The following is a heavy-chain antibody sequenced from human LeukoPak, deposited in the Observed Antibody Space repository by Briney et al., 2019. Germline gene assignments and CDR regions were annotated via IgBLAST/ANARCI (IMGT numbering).Heavy chain of an antibody. CDR1: VGSFSDYY. CDR2: INHSGST. V-gene: IGHV4-34*01. D-gene: IGHD2-2*03. J-gene: IGHJ4*02. CDR3: ARASWIIRGYFDY. Sequence: SETLSLTCAVYVGSFSDYYWSWIRQPPGKGLEWIGEINHSGSTNYNPSLKSRVTISVDTSKNQFSLKLSSVTAADTAVYYCARASWIIRGYFDYWGQGTLVTVSS.